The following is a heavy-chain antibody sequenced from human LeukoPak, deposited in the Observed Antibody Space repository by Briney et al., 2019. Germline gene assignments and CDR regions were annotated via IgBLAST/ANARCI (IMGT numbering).Heavy chain of an antibody. D-gene: IGHD3-22*01. CDR3: AKGGKAYYYDSNGYLDY. Sequence: GGSLRLSCAASGFTFSSYAMSWVRQAPGKGLEWVSAISGSGGSTYYADSVKGRFTISRDNSKNTLYLQMNSLRAEDTAVYYCAKGGKAYYYDSNGYLDYWGQGTLVTVSS. CDR2: ISGSGGST. J-gene: IGHJ4*02. CDR1: GFTFSSYA. V-gene: IGHV3-23*01.